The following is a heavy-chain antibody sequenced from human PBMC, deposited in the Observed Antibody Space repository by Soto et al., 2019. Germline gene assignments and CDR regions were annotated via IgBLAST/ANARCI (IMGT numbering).Heavy chain of an antibody. D-gene: IGHD6-19*01. J-gene: IGHJ5*02. V-gene: IGHV3-48*01. CDR1: GFTFSSYS. CDR3: ARSGIAVAGSSLNWFDP. CDR2: ISSSSSTI. Sequence: GGSVRLSCAASGFTFSSYSMNWVRQAPGKGLEWVSYISSSSSTIYYADSVKGRFTISRDNAKNSLYLQMNSLRAEDTAVYYCARSGIAVAGSSLNWFDPWGQGTLVTVSS.